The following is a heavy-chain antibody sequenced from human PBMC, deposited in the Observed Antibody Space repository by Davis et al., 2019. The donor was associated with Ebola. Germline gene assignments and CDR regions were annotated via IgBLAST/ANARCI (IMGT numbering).Heavy chain of an antibody. CDR1: GFSFSSHW. Sequence: GESLKISCAASGFSFSSHWMSWVRQAPGKGLEWAANIRQDGSEKHYVDSVKGRFTISRDNAKNSLYLQMSSLRAEDTAVYYCAREAVWRFDPWGQGTLVTVSS. CDR2: IRQDGSEK. J-gene: IGHJ5*02. CDR3: AREAVWRFDP. V-gene: IGHV3-7*03. D-gene: IGHD3-16*01.